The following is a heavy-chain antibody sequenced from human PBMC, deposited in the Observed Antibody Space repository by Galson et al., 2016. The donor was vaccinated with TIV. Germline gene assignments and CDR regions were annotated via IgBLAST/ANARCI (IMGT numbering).Heavy chain of an antibody. J-gene: IGHJ4*02. CDR1: GFTFSNAW. CDR2: IESKPDGATT. Sequence: SLRLSCAVSGFTFSNAWMTWVRQAPGRGLEWVGRIESKPDGATTAYAAPVKGRFSISRDDSKDTVYLQMNNLKTEDTALYFCTTDLGYCLTTSCSLGLDSWGPGTLVTVSS. V-gene: IGHV3-15*04. D-gene: IGHD2-2*01. CDR3: TTDLGYCLTTSCSLGLDS.